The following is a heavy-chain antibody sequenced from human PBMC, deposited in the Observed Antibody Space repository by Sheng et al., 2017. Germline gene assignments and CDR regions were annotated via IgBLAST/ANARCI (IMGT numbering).Heavy chain of an antibody. D-gene: IGHD3-16*02. J-gene: IGHJ5*02. CDR2: STHLGNT. CDR3: ARHRGIMFGGVLDWFDP. V-gene: IGHV4-34*01. Sequence: QVQLQQWGAGLLKPSETLSLTCAVYGGSFNDYYWSWIRQPPREGAGVELEKSTHLGNTNDNPSLKSRVTMSVDTSKNQFSLKLTSVTAADTAVYYCARHRGIMFGGVLDWFDPWGQGILVTVSS. CDR1: GGSFNDYY.